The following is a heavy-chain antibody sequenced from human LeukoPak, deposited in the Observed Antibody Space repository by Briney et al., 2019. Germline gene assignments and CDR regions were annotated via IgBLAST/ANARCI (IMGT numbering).Heavy chain of an antibody. Sequence: PGGSLRLSCAASGFTFSNYEMNWVRQAPGKGLEWFSYITTSGSTKYYADSVKGRFTISRDNAKNSLYLQMNSLRAEDTALYYCAREKPFYDSSGYYYPIAFDYWGQGTLVTVSS. V-gene: IGHV3-48*03. CDR3: AREKPFYDSSGYYYPIAFDY. CDR1: GFTFSNYE. D-gene: IGHD3-22*01. J-gene: IGHJ4*02. CDR2: ITTSGSTK.